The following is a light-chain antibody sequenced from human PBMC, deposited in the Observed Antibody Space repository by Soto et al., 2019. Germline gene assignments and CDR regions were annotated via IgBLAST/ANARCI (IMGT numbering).Light chain of an antibody. V-gene: IGKV1-5*03. CDR1: QSISSW. CDR2: KAS. CDR3: HQYYRYPWT. J-gene: IGKJ1*01. Sequence: DIQMTQSPSTLPASVGDRVTITCRASQSISSWLAWYQQKPGKAPKLLIFKASSLDSGVSSRFSGSGSGTVFTLPISSLLPDNFATYYCHQYYRYPWTFGQGTEVEIK.